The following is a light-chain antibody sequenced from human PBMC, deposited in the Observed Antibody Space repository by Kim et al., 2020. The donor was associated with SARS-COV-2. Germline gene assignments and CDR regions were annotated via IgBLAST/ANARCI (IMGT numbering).Light chain of an antibody. CDR3: SSYTSSSTLV. CDR1: SSDVGGYNY. CDR2: DVS. V-gene: IGLV2-14*03. J-gene: IGLJ2*01. Sequence: QSALTQPASVSGSPGQSITISCTGTSSDVGGYNYVSWYQQHPGKAPKLMIYDVSNRPSGVSNRFSGSKSGNTASLTISGLQAEDEADYYGSSYTSSSTLVFGGGTQLTVL.